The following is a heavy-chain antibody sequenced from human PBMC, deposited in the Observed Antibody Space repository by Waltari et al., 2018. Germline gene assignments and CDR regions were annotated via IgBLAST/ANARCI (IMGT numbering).Heavy chain of an antibody. V-gene: IGHV4-59*01. D-gene: IGHD6-13*01. J-gene: IGHJ6*03. CDR2: IYYSGST. CDR3: ARGEAAAGTSYYYYYMDV. CDR1: GGSISSYY. Sequence: QVQLQESGPGLVKPSETLSLTCTVSGGSISSYYWSWIRQPPGKGLEWIGYIYYSGSTHYNPSLKSRVTISVDTSKNQFSLKLSSVTAADTAVYYCARGEAAAGTSYYYYYMDVWGKGTTVTVSS.